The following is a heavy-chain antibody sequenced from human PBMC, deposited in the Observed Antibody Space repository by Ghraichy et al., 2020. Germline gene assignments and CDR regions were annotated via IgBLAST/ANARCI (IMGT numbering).Heavy chain of an antibody. CDR1: GFTFATYG. CDR3: ARGKSYGLDV. Sequence: LSLTCAASGFTFATYGMHWVRQAPGKGLEWVAFIWFDVSYKYYVDSVKGRFTISRDNSKNTLYLQMNSLRAEDTAVYYCARGKSYGLDVWGQGTTVTVSS. V-gene: IGHV3-33*01. CDR2: IWFDVSYK. J-gene: IGHJ6*02.